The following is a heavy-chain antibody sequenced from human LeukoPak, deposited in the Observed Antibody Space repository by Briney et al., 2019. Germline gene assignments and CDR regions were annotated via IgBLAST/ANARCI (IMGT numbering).Heavy chain of an antibody. D-gene: IGHD3-10*01. V-gene: IGHV1-2*02. Sequence: ASVKVSCKASGYTFTGYYMHWVRQAPGQGLEWMGWINPNSGGTNYAQKFQGRVTMTRDTSISTVYMELSRLRSDDTAVYYCARGMWKTRGEYYFDYWGQGTLVTVSS. CDR3: ARGMWKTRGEYYFDY. CDR2: INPNSGGT. CDR1: GYTFTGYY. J-gene: IGHJ4*02.